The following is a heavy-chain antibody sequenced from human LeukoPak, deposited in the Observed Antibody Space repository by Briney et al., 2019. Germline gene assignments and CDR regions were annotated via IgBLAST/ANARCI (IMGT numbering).Heavy chain of an antibody. J-gene: IGHJ4*02. CDR2: IKQDGSEK. CDR3: ARGSTTVTSRGYFDY. CDR1: GFTFSNYW. Sequence: GGSLRLSCAASGFTFSNYWVNWVRQAPGKGLEWVANIKQDGSEKYYVDSVKGRFTISRDGATNSLYLQMNSLRAEDTAVYYCARGSTTVTSRGYFDYWGQGALVTVSS. D-gene: IGHD4-17*01. V-gene: IGHV3-7*04.